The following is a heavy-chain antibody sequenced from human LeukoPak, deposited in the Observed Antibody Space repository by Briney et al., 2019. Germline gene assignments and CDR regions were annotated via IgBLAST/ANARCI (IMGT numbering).Heavy chain of an antibody. CDR1: GFTFSNYY. D-gene: IGHD5-24*01. J-gene: IGHJ6*03. CDR2: IKGNGATT. CDR3: ARAGEMRYMDV. V-gene: IGHV3-11*01. Sequence: GGSLRLSCEASGFTFSNYYMTWIRQAPGKGLEWVSHIKGNGATTYYADSVRGRFTISRDNAKNSLFLQMNSLRVDDTATYYCARAGEMRYMDVWGKGTAVAVS.